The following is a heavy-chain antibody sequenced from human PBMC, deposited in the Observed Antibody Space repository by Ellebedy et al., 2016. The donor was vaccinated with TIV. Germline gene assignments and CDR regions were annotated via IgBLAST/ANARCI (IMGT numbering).Heavy chain of an antibody. D-gene: IGHD3-22*01. V-gene: IGHV3-69-1*01. J-gene: IGHJ6*02. CDR3: ARDDSGGYPYYYYYYGMDV. Sequence: GESLKISCAASGFDFSTYTMNWVRQAPGKGPEWISYISSRSTLYYADSVKGRFTISRDNAKNSLYLQMNSRRAEDTAVYYCARDDSGGYPYYYYYYGMDVWGQGTTVTVSS. CDR1: GFDFSTYT. CDR2: ISSRSTL.